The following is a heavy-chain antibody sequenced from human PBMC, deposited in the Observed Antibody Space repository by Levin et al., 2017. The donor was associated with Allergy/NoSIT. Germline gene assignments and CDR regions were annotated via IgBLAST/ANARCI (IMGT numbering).Heavy chain of an antibody. Sequence: RQSGPTLVKPTQTLTLTCTFSGFSLSTSGMRVSWIRQPPGKALEWLARIDWDDDKFYSTSLKTRLTISKDTSKNQVVLTMTNMDPVDTATYYCARIGVSYYGSGSYYGDDAFDIWGQGTMVTVSS. CDR3: ARIGVSYYGSGSYYGDDAFDI. J-gene: IGHJ3*02. CDR2: IDWDDDK. D-gene: IGHD3-10*01. CDR1: GFSLSTSGMR. V-gene: IGHV2-70*17.